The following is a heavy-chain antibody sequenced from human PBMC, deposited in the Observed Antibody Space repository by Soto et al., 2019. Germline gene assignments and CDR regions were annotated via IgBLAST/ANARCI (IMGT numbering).Heavy chain of an antibody. CDR2: ISGSGGST. V-gene: IGHV3-23*01. D-gene: IGHD3-16*02. CDR3: AKDGDYVWGSYRSYYFDY. Sequence: EVQLLESGGGLVQPGGSLRLSCAASGFTFSSYAMSWVRQAPGKGLEWVSAISGSGGSTYYADSVKGRFTISRDNSKNTLYLQMNSLRDEDTAVYYCAKDGDYVWGSYRSYYFDYWGQGTLVTVSS. CDR1: GFTFSSYA. J-gene: IGHJ4*02.